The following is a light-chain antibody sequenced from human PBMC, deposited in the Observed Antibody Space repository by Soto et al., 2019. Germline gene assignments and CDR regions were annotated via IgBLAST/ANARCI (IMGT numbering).Light chain of an antibody. J-gene: IGKJ1*01. CDR3: QQYGDSPVT. V-gene: IGKV3-20*01. CDR1: QIFSSDY. Sequence: EMMLTQSPGTLSLSPGERATLSCRASQIFSSDYLAWYQQKPGQAPRLVIHGASNRATDIPDRISGSGSGTDFTLTISRLEPEDFAVYYCQQYGDSPVTFGQGTKVDIK. CDR2: GAS.